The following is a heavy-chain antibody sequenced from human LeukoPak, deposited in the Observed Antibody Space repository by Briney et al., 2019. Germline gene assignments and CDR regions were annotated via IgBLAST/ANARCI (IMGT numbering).Heavy chain of an antibody. CDR1: GYTFTSYG. Sequence: ASVKVSCKASGYTFTSYGISWVRQAPGQGLEWMGWISAYNGNTNYAQKLQGRVTMTRDMSTSTVYMELSSLRSEDTAVYYCARDRSGSSWWNGHLGRQRIAGNVWGQGTLVTVSS. CDR3: ARDRSGSSWWNGHLGRQRIAGNV. D-gene: IGHD6-13*01. CDR2: ISAYNGNT. J-gene: IGHJ4*02. V-gene: IGHV1-18*01.